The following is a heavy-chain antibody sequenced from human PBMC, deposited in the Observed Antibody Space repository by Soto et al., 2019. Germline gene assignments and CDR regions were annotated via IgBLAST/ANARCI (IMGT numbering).Heavy chain of an antibody. CDR1: GFTFSSYA. D-gene: IGHD3-22*01. CDR2: ISYDGSNK. V-gene: IGHV3-30-3*01. CDR3: SGYDSRGAYAFDI. Sequence: QVQLVESGGGVVQPGRSLRLSCAASGFTFSSYAMHWVRQAPGKGLEWVAVISYDGSNKYYADSVKGRFTISRDNSKNALYLQMNSLRAEDTAVYYASGYDSRGAYAFDIWCQGTMVTVSS. J-gene: IGHJ3*02.